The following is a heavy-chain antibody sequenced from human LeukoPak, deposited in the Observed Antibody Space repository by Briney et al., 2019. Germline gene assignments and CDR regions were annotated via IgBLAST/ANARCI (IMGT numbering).Heavy chain of an antibody. CDR3: TTGYVIVGAPGDY. D-gene: IGHD2/OR15-2a*01. CDR2: IKDKSDGATT. J-gene: IGHJ4*02. Sequence: GGSLRLSCAASGFTVSDTWMSWVRHAPGKGLEWVGRIKDKSDGATTDYTAPVRGRLTISRDDSKNTLYLQMNSLITEDTAVYYCTTGYVIVGAPGDYWGQGTLVTVSS. CDR1: GFTVSDTW. V-gene: IGHV3-15*01.